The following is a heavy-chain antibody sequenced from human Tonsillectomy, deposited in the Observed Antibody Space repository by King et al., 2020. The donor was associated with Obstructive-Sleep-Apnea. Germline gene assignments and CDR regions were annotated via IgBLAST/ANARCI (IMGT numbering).Heavy chain of an antibody. CDR3: AKGRGGADPYYFDY. V-gene: IGHV3-23*04. CDR1: GFTFSSYA. Sequence: VQLVESGGGLVQPGGSLRLSCAASGFTFSSYAISWVRQAPGKGLEWASGIIGSGGGPYYADSVKGRFTISSDNSKNTLYLQMNSLRAEDTAVYYCAKGRGGADPYYFDYWGQGTLVTVSS. J-gene: IGHJ4*02. D-gene: IGHD1-26*01. CDR2: IIGSGGGP.